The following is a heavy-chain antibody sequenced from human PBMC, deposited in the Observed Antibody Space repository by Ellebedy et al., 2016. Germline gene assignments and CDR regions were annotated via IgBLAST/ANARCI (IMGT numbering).Heavy chain of an antibody. J-gene: IGHJ4*02. CDR1: GGIFSGTS. CDR3: VRGEPIADY. V-gene: IGHV3-33*08. Sequence: GESLKISXAASGGIFSGTSMNWVRQAPGKGLDWVAVIWYDGSYKFYGDSVKGRFTISRDNSKNMLYLQMSSLRAEDTAVYYCVRGEPIADYWGQGILVTVSS. D-gene: IGHD1-14*01. CDR2: IWYDGSYK.